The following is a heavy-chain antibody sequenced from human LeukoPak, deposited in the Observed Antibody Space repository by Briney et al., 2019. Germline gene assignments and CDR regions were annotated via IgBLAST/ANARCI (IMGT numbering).Heavy chain of an antibody. J-gene: IGHJ5*02. D-gene: IGHD3-22*01. CDR3: ARDEGVTTFDP. CDR1: GFTFSSYE. Sequence: GGSLRLSCAASGFTFSSYEMNWVRQAPGKGLEWVSYISSSGSTIYYADSVKGRFTISRDNAKNSLYLQMNSLRAEDTAVYHCARDEGVTTFDPWGQGTLVTVSS. CDR2: ISSSGSTI. V-gene: IGHV3-48*03.